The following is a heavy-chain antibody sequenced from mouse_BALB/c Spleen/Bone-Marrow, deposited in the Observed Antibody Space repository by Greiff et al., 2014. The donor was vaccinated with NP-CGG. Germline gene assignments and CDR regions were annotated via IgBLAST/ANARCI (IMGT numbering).Heavy chain of an antibody. V-gene: IGHV1-14*01. CDR2: INPYTDGT. CDR3: ARKVWYYAMDY. CDR1: GYTFTSYV. J-gene: IGHJ4*01. Sequence: VQLKESGPELVKPGASVKMSCKASGYTFTSYVMHWVKQKPGQGLEWIGYINPYTDGTKYNEKFKGKATLTSDKSSSTAYMELSSLTSEDSAVYYCARKVWYYAMDYWGQGTSVTVSS. D-gene: IGHD2-10*02.